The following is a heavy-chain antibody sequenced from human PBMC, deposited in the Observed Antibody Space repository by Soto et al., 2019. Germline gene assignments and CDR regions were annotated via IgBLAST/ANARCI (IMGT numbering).Heavy chain of an antibody. CDR2: IKHDGNEK. D-gene: IGHD3-22*01. CDR3: VRATLSWGHYYFRGLDV. CDR1: GFMFGTYW. J-gene: IGHJ6*02. Sequence: GGSLRLSCAATGFMFGTYWMIWVRQAPGKGLEWVANIKHDGNEKYYADSVKGRFTVSRDNVKNFLHLQMSSLRGDDTGVYFCVRATLSWGHYYFRGLDVWGQGTTVTAP. V-gene: IGHV3-7*01.